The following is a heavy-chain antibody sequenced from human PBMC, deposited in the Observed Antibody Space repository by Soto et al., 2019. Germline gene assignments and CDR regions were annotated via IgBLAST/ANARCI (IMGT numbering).Heavy chain of an antibody. CDR3: ARDTGQNSPGYYFDY. J-gene: IGHJ4*02. CDR1: GFTFSNAW. Sequence: EVPLVESGGGLVKPGGSLRLSCAASGFTFSNAWMSWVRQAPGKGLEWVGRIKSKTDGGTTDYAAPVKGRFTISRDDSKNTLYLQMNSLRAEDTAVYYCARDTGQNSPGYYFDYWGQGTLVTVSS. CDR2: IKSKTDGGTT. V-gene: IGHV3-15*01.